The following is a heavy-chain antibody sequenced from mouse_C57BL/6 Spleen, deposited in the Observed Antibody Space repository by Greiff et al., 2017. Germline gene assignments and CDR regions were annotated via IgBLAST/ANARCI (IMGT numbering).Heavy chain of an antibody. CDR1: GYTFTSYW. J-gene: IGHJ1*03. CDR3: ARPDYYGSSYGYWYFDV. Sequence: QVQLQQPGAELVRPGSSVKLSCKASGYTFTSYWMHWVKQRPIQGLEWIGNIDPSDSETHYNQKFKDKATLTVDKSSSTAYMQLSSLTSEDSAVYYWARPDYYGSSYGYWYFDVWGTGTTVTVSS. D-gene: IGHD1-1*01. V-gene: IGHV1-52*01. CDR2: IDPSDSET.